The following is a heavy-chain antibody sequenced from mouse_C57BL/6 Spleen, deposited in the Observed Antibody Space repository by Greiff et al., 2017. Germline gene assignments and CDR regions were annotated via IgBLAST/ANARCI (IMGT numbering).Heavy chain of an antibody. J-gene: IGHJ3*01. CDR2: IYPGDGDT. CDR3: ARANWGDWFAY. D-gene: IGHD4-1*01. V-gene: IGHV1-82*01. CDR1: GYAFSSSW. Sequence: QVQLQQSGPELVKPGASVKISCKASGYAFSSSWMNWVKQRPGKGLEWIGRIYPGDGDTNYNGKFKGKAKLTADKSSSTAYMQLSSLTSEDSAVYFCARANWGDWFAYWGQGTLVTVSA.